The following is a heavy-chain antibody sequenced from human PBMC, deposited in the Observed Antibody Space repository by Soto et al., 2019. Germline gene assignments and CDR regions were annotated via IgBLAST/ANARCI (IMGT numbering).Heavy chain of an antibody. CDR3: ASFLSGWSPFDY. CDR2: IYYSGST. D-gene: IGHD6-19*01. J-gene: IGHJ4*02. CDR1: GGSISSSSYY. V-gene: IGHV4-39*01. Sequence: PSETLSLTCTVSGGSISSSSYYWGWILHPPGKGLEWIGSIYYSGSTYYNPSLKSRVTISVDTSKNQFSLKLSSVTAADTAVYYCASFLSGWSPFDYWGQGTLVTVSS.